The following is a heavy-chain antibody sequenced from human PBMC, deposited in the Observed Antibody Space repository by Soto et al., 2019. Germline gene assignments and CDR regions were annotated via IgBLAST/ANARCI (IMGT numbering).Heavy chain of an antibody. Sequence: EVQLVESGGGLVKPGGSLRLSCAASGFTFNNAWMSWFRQAPGKGLEWVGRIKSKNDGETTDYAAPVKGRFTMSRDDSKNRLYLQMSSQKTENTAMYYCAADAPCQGRDEFDYWGQGAPGTDSS. CDR2: IKSKNDGETT. V-gene: IGHV3-15*07. CDR3: AADAPCQGRDEFDY. J-gene: IGHJ4*02. CDR1: GFTFNNAW.